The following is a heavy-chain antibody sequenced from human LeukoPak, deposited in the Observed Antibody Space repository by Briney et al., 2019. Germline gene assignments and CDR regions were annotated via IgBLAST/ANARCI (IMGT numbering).Heavy chain of an antibody. CDR1: GSTFSSYW. CDR2: IEQDGSEK. Sequence: GGSLRLSCAASGSTFSSYWMSWVRQAPGKGLEWVANIEQDGSEKYYVDSVKGRFTISRDNAKNSLYLQMNSLRAEDTAVYYCARDLAAAGIYYYYYGMDVWGQGTTVTVSS. J-gene: IGHJ6*02. D-gene: IGHD6-13*01. V-gene: IGHV3-7*01. CDR3: ARDLAAAGIYYYYYGMDV.